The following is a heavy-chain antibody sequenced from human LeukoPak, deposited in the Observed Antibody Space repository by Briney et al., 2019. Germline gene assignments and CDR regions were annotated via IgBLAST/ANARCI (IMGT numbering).Heavy chain of an antibody. CDR1: GFTFSSYW. CDR3: VRSCSSGSCYGYKDY. CDR2: VNGDGTST. J-gene: IGHJ4*02. D-gene: IGHD2-2*01. Sequence: RPGGSLRLSCATSGFTFSSYWMHWVRHVPGKGLVWVSRVNGDGTSTSYADSVQGRFTISRDNAKNTLYLYMNSLRGDDTAIYFCVRSCSSGSCYGYKDYWGQGTLVTVSS. V-gene: IGHV3-74*01.